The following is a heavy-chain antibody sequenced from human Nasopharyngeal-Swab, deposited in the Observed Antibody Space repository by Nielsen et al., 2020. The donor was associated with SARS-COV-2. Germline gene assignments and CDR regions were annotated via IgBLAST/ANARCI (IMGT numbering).Heavy chain of an antibody. CDR3: ARSEAEDYSSSWYDY. Sequence: IRQPPGKGLEWIGYIYYSGSTKYNPSLKSRVTISVDTSKNQFSLKLSSVAAADTAVYYCARSEAEDYSSSWYDYWGRGTLVTVSS. D-gene: IGHD6-13*01. J-gene: IGHJ4*02. V-gene: IGHV4-59*08. CDR2: IYYSGST.